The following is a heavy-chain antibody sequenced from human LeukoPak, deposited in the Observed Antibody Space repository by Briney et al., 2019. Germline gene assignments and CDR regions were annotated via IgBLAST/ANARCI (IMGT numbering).Heavy chain of an antibody. CDR1: GYRFTSYW. V-gene: IGHV5-51*01. D-gene: IGHD6-19*01. CDR2: IYPGDSDT. CDR3: ARRFRTIAVAGYDAFDI. J-gene: IGHJ3*02. Sequence: GESLKISGKGSGYRFTSYWIGWVRQMPGKGLEWMGIIYPGDSDTRYSPSFQGQVTISADKSISTAYLQWSSLKASDTAMYYCARRFRTIAVAGYDAFDIWGQGTMVTVSS.